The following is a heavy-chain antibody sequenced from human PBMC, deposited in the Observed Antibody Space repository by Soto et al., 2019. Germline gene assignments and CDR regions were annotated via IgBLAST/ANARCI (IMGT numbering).Heavy chain of an antibody. CDR3: ARDNASDSDGYAGAAFDS. Sequence: QVQLQESGPGLVKPSQTLSLTCTVSGGSISSGDYYWTWIRQPPGKGLDWVGYKHASGSIGHNPSLKNRITISVDTSMNQSSLRLSSVTAADTAVYYCARDNASDSDGYAGAAFDSWGQGTMVTVSS. V-gene: IGHV4-30-4*01. CDR2: KHASGSI. CDR1: GGSISSGDYY. J-gene: IGHJ3*02. D-gene: IGHD5-18*01.